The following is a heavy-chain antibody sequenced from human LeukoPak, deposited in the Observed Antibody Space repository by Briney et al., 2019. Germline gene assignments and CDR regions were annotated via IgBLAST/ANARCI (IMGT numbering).Heavy chain of an antibody. V-gene: IGHV4-59*01. J-gene: IGHJ4*02. CDR2: ISYSGST. CDR1: GGSIRSYY. CDR3: GTYPAY. D-gene: IGHD2-8*01. Sequence: SETLSLTCTVSGGSIRSYYWSWIRQPPGKGLEWIGYISYSGSTNYNPSLKSRVTISVDTSKNQFSLKLSSVTAADTAVYYCGTYPAYWGQGTLATVSS.